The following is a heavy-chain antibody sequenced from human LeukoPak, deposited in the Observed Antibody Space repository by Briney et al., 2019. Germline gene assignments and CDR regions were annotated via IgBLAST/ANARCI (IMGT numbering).Heavy chain of an antibody. V-gene: IGHV3-53*01. CDR2: LHSGGHT. D-gene: IGHD3-3*01. J-gene: IGHJ4*02. CDR3: AKPIRFLEWPYYFDY. Sequence: GGSLRLSCAASGFTVSSNYLSWVRQAPGKGLVWVSALHSGGHTFYADSVKGRFTISRDNSKNTLYLQMNSLRAEDTAVYYCAKPIRFLEWPYYFDYWGQGTLVTVSS. CDR1: GFTVSSNY.